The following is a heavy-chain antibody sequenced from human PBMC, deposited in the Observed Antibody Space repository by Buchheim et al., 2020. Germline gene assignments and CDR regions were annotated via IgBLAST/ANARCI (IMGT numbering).Heavy chain of an antibody. V-gene: IGHV4-4*02. Sequence: QVQLQESGPGLVKPAGTLSLTCGVSGDSISSTDWWNWVRQPPGKGLEWIGEINHSGTTNYSPSLKSPVPMSVDKSKKQFSLNLSSVTAADTAVYYCARNFGLGGMDVWGRGTT. CDR2: INHSGTT. CDR3: ARNFGLGGMDV. D-gene: IGHD3-16*01. CDR1: GDSISSTDW. J-gene: IGHJ6*02.